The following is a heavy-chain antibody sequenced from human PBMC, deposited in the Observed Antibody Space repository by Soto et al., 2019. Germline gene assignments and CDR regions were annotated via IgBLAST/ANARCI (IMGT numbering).Heavy chain of an antibody. V-gene: IGHV3-43*01. CDR1: GFTFDDYT. J-gene: IGHJ6*02. D-gene: IGHD5-18*01. CDR3: AKDQYSYGSRKYSYGMDV. Sequence: GGSLRLSCAAYGFTFDDYTMHWVRQAPGKGLEWVSLISWDGGSTYYADSVKGRFTISRDNSKNSLYLQMNSLRTEDTALYYCAKDQYSYGSRKYSYGMDVWCQGTTVTVSS. CDR2: ISWDGGST.